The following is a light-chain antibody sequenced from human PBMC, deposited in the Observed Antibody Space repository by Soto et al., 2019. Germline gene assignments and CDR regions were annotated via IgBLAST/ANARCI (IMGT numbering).Light chain of an antibody. Sequence: DIQMTQSPSSLSASVGDRVTISCRASQRISTYLSWYQQKPGKAPKLLIFAASSLQSGVPPRFSGSGSGTDFTLTISSLQPEDFATYYCQQSYTSPPEYTFGQGTKLEIK. V-gene: IGKV1-39*01. J-gene: IGKJ2*01. CDR2: AAS. CDR3: QQSYTSPPEYT. CDR1: QRISTY.